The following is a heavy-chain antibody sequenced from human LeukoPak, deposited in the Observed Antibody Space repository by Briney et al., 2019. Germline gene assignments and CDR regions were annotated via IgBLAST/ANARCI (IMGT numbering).Heavy chain of an antibody. D-gene: IGHD3-22*01. V-gene: IGHV4-39*07. CDR2: IYHSGST. CDR1: GGSISSSSYY. J-gene: IGHJ4*02. CDR3: ASGGWSTMIVVVSPVDY. Sequence: SETLSLTCTVSGGSISSSSYYWGWIRQPPGKGLEWIGSIYHSGSTYYNPSLKSRVTISVDTSKNQFSLKLSSVTAADTAVYYCASGGWSTMIVVVSPVDYWGQGTLVTVSS.